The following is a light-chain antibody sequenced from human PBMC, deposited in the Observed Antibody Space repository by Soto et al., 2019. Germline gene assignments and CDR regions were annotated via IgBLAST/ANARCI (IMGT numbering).Light chain of an antibody. CDR2: DVS. V-gene: IGLV2-11*01. CDR1: SSDVGAYNY. J-gene: IGLJ2*01. Sequence: QSALTQPRSVSGSPGQSVTISCTGTSSDVGAYNYVSWYQQHPGKAPKFMIYDVSKRPSGVPDRFSGSKSGNTASLTISGLQAEDEADYYCCSYGGNYRVFGGGTKLTVL. CDR3: CSYGGNYRV.